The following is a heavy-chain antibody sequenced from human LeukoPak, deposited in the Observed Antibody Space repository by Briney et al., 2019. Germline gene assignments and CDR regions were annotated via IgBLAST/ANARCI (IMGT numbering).Heavy chain of an antibody. CDR3: ARSADDDYVWGSYHIIRGFFDY. Sequence: GASVQVSCQASGGIFSSYAISWVRQAPGQGLEWMGGIIPTFGAPNYAQNFQGRVTITADESASTAFMELSSLRSDDTAVYYCARSADDDYVWGSYHIIRGFFDYWGREPWSPSPQ. CDR1: GGIFSSYA. V-gene: IGHV1-69*01. CDR2: IIPTFGAP. J-gene: IGHJ4*02. D-gene: IGHD3-16*02.